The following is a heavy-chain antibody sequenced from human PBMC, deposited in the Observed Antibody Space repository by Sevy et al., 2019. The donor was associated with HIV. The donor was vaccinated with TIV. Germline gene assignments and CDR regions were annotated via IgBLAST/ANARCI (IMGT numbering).Heavy chain of an antibody. CDR3: VRDNLGYTYGYAYV. J-gene: IGHJ4*02. D-gene: IGHD5-18*01. Sequence: GGSLRLSCATSGFTFSNYWMHWVRLLPGKGLEWVSRITRDGSSTSYADSVKGRFTISRDNAKNTLHLQMISLRAEDSALYHCVRDNLGYTYGYAYVWGQGSLVTVSS. CDR2: ITRDGSST. CDR1: GFTFSNYW. V-gene: IGHV3-74*01.